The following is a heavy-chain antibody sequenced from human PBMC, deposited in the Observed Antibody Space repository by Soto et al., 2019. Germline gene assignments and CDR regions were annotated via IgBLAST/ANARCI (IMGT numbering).Heavy chain of an antibody. J-gene: IGHJ6*02. V-gene: IGHV3-23*01. CDR3: AKVRDSGWYLFGMAV. CDR2: ISGSGGST. D-gene: IGHD6-19*01. CDR1: GFTVSSYA. Sequence: PGGSLRLACSASGFTVSSYAMSWVRQAPGKGLEWVSAISGSGGSTYYADSVKGRFTISRDNCKNTLYLQMNSLRAEDTAVYYCAKVRDSGWYLFGMAVWGHGTTVTVSS.